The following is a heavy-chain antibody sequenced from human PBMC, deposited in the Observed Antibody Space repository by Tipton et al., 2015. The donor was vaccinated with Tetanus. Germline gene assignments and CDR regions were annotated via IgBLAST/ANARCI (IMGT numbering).Heavy chain of an antibody. Sequence: SLRLSCAASGFTFDDYGMHWVRQVPGKGLEWVSAIDWHGGRIGYADSVKGRFTISRDNAKKSLYLQMTSLRAEDTALYYCAKDAYDYGDYRGIFDFWGQGTLVTVSS. D-gene: IGHD4-17*01. CDR2: IDWHGGRI. CDR3: AKDAYDYGDYRGIFDF. V-gene: IGHV3-9*01. J-gene: IGHJ4*02. CDR1: GFTFDDYG.